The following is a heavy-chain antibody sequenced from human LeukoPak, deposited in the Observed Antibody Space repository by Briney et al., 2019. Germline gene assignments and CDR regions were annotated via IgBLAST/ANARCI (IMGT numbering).Heavy chain of an antibody. J-gene: IGHJ6*02. D-gene: IGHD5-18*01. V-gene: IGHV4-59*08. CDR3: AGHVPGYSYGSPDLGYYGMDV. Sequence: SETLSLTCTVSGGSISSYYWSWIRQPPGKGLEWIGYIYYSGSTNYNPSLKSRVTISVDTSKNQFSLKLSSVTAADTAVYYCAGHVPGYSYGSPDLGYYGMDVWGQGTTVTVSS. CDR2: IYYSGST. CDR1: GGSISSYY.